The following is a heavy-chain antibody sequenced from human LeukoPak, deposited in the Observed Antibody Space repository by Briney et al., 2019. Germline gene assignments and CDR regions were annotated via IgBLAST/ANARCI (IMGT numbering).Heavy chain of an antibody. CDR3: GGGGGGSYSNWFDP. CDR2: IYYSGSP. Sequence: SETLSLTCTVSGDSISSSYWSWIRQPPGKGLEWIGYIYYSGSPNSNPSLKSRVTISIDTSKNQFSLKLSSVTAADTAVYSGGGGGGGSYSNWFDPWGQGTLVTVSS. V-gene: IGHV4-59*01. D-gene: IGHD1-26*01. J-gene: IGHJ5*02. CDR1: GDSISSSY.